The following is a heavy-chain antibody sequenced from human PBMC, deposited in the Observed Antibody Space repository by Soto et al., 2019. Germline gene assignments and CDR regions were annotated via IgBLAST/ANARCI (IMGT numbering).Heavy chain of an antibody. Sequence: EVQLVESGGGLVQPDRSLTLSCTASGFTFDDYAMHWVRQAPGTGLEWVSGIGWNGGNIRYADSVKGRFTISRDNAENSVHLQMNSLRAEDTALYYCAKDTGGYNFYYFDDWGQGTLVTVSS. V-gene: IGHV3-9*01. D-gene: IGHD5-12*01. CDR2: IGWNGGNI. J-gene: IGHJ4*02. CDR1: GFTFDDYA. CDR3: AKDTGGYNFYYFDD.